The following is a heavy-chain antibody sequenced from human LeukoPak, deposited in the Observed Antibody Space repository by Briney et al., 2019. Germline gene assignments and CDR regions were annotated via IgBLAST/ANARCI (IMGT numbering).Heavy chain of an antibody. CDR1: GFTFSSYA. J-gene: IGHJ4*02. Sequence: GGSLRLSCAASGFTFSSYAMHWVRQAPGKGLEWVAVISYDGSNKYYADSVKGRFTISRDNSKNTLYLQMNSLRAEDTAVYYCARPLADYDILTGYGHYWGQGTLVTVSS. D-gene: IGHD3-9*01. CDR3: ARPLADYDILTGYGHY. V-gene: IGHV3-30-3*01. CDR2: ISYDGSNK.